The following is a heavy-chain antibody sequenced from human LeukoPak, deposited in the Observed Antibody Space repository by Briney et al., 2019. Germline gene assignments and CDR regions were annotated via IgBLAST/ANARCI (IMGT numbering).Heavy chain of an antibody. Sequence: GGSLRLSCAASGFAFSIYAMSWVRQAPGKRLEWVSGITDGGGSTYYADSVKGRFTISRDNSKNTLYLQMNSLRAEDTAIYYCARYCSGTSCSSLNHYYYYGMDVWGHGTTVTVSS. CDR2: ITDGGGST. J-gene: IGHJ6*02. D-gene: IGHD2-2*01. CDR1: GFAFSIYA. CDR3: ARYCSGTSCSSLNHYYYYGMDV. V-gene: IGHV3-23*01.